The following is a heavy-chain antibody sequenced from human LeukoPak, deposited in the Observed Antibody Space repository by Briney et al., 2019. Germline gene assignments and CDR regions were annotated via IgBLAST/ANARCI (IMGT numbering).Heavy chain of an antibody. CDR1: GFTFSSYS. D-gene: IGHD1-1*01. V-gene: IGHV3-21*01. J-gene: IGHJ4*02. CDR2: ISSSSSYI. CDR3: ARDEAGTTGTWSDY. Sequence: GGSLRLSCAASGFTFSSYSMNWVRQAPGKGLEWVSSISSSSSYIYYADSVKGRFTISRDNAKNSLYLQMNSLRAEDTAVYYCARDEAGTTGTWSDYWGQGTLVTVSS.